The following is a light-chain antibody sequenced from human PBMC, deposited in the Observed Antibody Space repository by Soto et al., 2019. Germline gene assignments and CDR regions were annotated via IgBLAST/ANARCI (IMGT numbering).Light chain of an antibody. Sequence: EIVMTQSPATLSVSPGEGATFSCRASQSINTKIAWYQLKPGQAPRLLIYDASIRATGIPARFSGSGSGTEFSLTINSLQSDDFGVYFCQQYDQWWTFGQGTKVDIK. J-gene: IGKJ1*01. V-gene: IGKV3-15*01. CDR1: QSINTK. CDR3: QQYDQWWT. CDR2: DAS.